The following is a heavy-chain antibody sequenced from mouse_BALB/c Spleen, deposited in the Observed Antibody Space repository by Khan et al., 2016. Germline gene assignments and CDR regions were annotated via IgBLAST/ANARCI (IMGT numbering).Heavy chain of an antibody. J-gene: IGHJ2*01. D-gene: IGHD1-3*01. CDR1: GYSITSGYA. Sequence: EVRLQESGPGLVKPSQSLSLTCTVTGYSITSGYAWNWIRQFPGNTLEWMGYITHSGFTSYNPSLNGRISITRDTPKNQFFVQLKYVPAEDTATYYCAGSGNYFDYWGQGTTLTVSS. CDR3: AGSGNYFDY. CDR2: ITHSGFT. V-gene: IGHV3-2*02.